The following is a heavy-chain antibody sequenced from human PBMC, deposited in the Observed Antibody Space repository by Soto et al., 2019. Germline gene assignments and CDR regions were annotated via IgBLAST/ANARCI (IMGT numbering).Heavy chain of an antibody. J-gene: IGHJ4*02. CDR3: SRDDSDWFFN. Sequence: GSLRLSCAASGFTFSDYYMSWIRQAPGKGLEWVSYISSSGSTIYYADSVKGRFTISRDNAKNSLYLQMNSLESEDTAVYYCSRDDSDWFFNWGRGTLVTVSS. CDR1: GFTFSDYY. D-gene: IGHD3-9*01. V-gene: IGHV3-11*01. CDR2: ISSSGSTI.